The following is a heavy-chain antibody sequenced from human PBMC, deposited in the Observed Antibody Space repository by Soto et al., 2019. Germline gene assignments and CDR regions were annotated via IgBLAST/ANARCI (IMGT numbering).Heavy chain of an antibody. CDR2: TYYRSKWYN. D-gene: IGHD2-8*01. V-gene: IGHV6-1*01. CDR1: GGSISSGD. Sequence: PSETLSLTCTVSGGSISSGDYYWSWIRQSPSRGLEWLGRTYYRSKWYNDYAVSVKGRITINPDTSNNQLSLQLNSVTPDDTAVYYCARLIGNSWLDSWGQGTLVTVSS. CDR3: ARLIGNSWLDS. J-gene: IGHJ5*01.